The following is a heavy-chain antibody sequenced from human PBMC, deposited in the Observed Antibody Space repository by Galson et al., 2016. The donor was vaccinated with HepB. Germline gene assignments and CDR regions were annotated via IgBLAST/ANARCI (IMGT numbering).Heavy chain of an antibody. Sequence: SLRLSCAASEFSFSYYGMHWVRQAAGKGLEWVAIIWYDGVNKNYAESVKGRFTISRENSKKPVYLQMNSLRAEDTAVYYCAREWQWLDGIDYWGQGTLVTVSS. CDR3: AREWQWLDGIDY. CDR1: EFSFSYYG. D-gene: IGHD6-19*01. J-gene: IGHJ4*02. V-gene: IGHV3-33*08. CDR2: IWYDGVNK.